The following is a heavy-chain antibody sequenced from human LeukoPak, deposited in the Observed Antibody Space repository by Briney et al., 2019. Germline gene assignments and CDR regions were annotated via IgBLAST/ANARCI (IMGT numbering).Heavy chain of an antibody. Sequence: GGSLRLSCAASGFTFSSYGMHWVRQAPGKGLEWVAVIWYDGSNKYYADSVKGRFTISRDNSKNTLYLQMNGLRAEDTAVYYCARVETYYYDSSGYHPFNYWGQGTLVTVSS. CDR2: IWYDGSNK. V-gene: IGHV3-33*01. CDR3: ARVETYYYDSSGYHPFNY. D-gene: IGHD3-22*01. J-gene: IGHJ4*02. CDR1: GFTFSSYG.